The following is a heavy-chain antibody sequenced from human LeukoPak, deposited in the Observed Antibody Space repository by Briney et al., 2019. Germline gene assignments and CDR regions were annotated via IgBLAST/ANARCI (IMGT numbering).Heavy chain of an antibody. Sequence: GGSLRLSCAASGFTFSSYAMGWVRQAPGKGLEWVSAITASGGNTYYADSVKGRFTISRDNSKNTLYLQVNSLRAEDTAVYYCTKGNGYSYGRYYFDYWGQGTLVTVSS. V-gene: IGHV3-23*01. CDR2: ITASGGNT. J-gene: IGHJ4*02. D-gene: IGHD5-18*01. CDR1: GFTFSSYA. CDR3: TKGNGYSYGRYYFDY.